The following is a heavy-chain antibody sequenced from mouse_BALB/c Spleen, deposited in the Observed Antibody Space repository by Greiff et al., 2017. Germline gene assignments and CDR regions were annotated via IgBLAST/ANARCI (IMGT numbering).Heavy chain of an antibody. CDR2: IYPGNSDT. CDR1: GYTFTSYW. J-gene: IGHJ4*01. D-gene: IGHD2-1*01. CDR3: TRNGNYGYYYAMDY. V-gene: IGHV1-5*01. Sequence: EVQLQQSGTVLARPGASVKMSCKASGYTFTSYWMHWVKQRPGQGLEWIGAIYPGNSDTSYNQKFKGKAKLTAVTSTSTAYMELSSLTNEDSAVYYCTRNGNYGYYYAMDYWGQGTSVTVSS.